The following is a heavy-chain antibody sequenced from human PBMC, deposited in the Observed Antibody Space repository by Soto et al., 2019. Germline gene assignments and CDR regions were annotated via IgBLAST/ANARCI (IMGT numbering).Heavy chain of an antibody. J-gene: IGHJ3*01. Sequence: EVQLVDSGGGLVQPGGSLRLSCAASGFIFSDYSMSWVRQSPGKGLEGVANIKQDGGEEDYVDSVKGRLTISRDNAKNSLYLQMNSLRAEDTAVYYCARVYYESRGPTKYRAFDFWGQGTMVTVSS. CDR2: IKQDGGEE. CDR1: GFIFSDYS. V-gene: IGHV3-7*01. CDR3: ARVYYESRGPTKYRAFDF. D-gene: IGHD3-22*01.